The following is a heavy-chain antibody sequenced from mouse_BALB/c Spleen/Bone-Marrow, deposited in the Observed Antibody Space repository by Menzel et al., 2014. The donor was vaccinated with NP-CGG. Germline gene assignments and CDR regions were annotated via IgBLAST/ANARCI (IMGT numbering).Heavy chain of an antibody. Sequence: DVKLVESGGDLMKPGGSLKLSCVASGFTFSSYGMSWVRQTPDKRLEWVATISSGGSSTYYPASVKGRFTISRDNAKSTLYLQMSSLNSEDTAMYYCTRRPLQANSYFDCWGQGTTLTVSS. V-gene: IGHV5-6*02. D-gene: IGHD3-2*02. CDR3: TRRPLQANSYFDC. J-gene: IGHJ2*01. CDR1: GFTFSSYG. CDR2: ISSGGSST.